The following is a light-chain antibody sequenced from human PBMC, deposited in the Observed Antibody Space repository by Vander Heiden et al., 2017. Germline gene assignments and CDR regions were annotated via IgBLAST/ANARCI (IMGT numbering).Light chain of an antibody. Sequence: SYVLTQPPSVSVAPGQTARITCGGNNIGSKSVHWYQQKPGQAPVLVVYDDSARPSGIPERVSGSNSGNTATLTISRVEAGDAADYYCQVWDSSSDHVVFGGGTKLTVL. CDR1: NIGSKS. J-gene: IGLJ2*01. CDR2: DDS. V-gene: IGLV3-21*02. CDR3: QVWDSSSDHVV.